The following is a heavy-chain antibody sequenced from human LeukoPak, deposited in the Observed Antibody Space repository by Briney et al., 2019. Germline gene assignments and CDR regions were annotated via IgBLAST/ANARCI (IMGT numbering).Heavy chain of an antibody. Sequence: GRSLRLSCAASGFTFDDYAMHWVRQAPGKGLEWVSGISWNSGSIGYADSVKGRFTISRDNAKNSLYPQMNSLRAEDMALYYCAKDKGRGSSWTAFDYWGQGTLVTVSS. V-gene: IGHV3-9*03. D-gene: IGHD6-13*01. CDR2: ISWNSGSI. J-gene: IGHJ4*02. CDR1: GFTFDDYA. CDR3: AKDKGRGSSWTAFDY.